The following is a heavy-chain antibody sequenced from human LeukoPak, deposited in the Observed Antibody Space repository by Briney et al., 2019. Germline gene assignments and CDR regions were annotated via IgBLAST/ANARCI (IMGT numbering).Heavy chain of an antibody. CDR3: ARIRCGHGHDVCYNH. CDR2: IYISGNI. J-gene: IGHJ5*02. CDR1: GASISSYY. Sequence: SETLSLTCTVSGASISSYYWSWIRQPAGKGLEWIGRIYISGNIDYNPSLKSRVTMSVDKSKNQFSLRLSSVTAADTAMYYCARIRCGHGHDVCYNHWAQGTLVTVSS. D-gene: IGHD2-8*01. V-gene: IGHV4-4*07.